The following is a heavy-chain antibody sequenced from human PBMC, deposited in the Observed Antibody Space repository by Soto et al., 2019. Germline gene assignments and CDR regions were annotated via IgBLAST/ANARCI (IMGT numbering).Heavy chain of an antibody. CDR3: ARLGGSSWYPFDY. D-gene: IGHD6-13*01. CDR1: GYSLTSYW. Sequence: PGESLKSSGKGSGYSLTSYWIGWVRQMPGKGLEWMGIIYPGDSDTRYSPSFQGQVTISADKSISTAYLQWSSLKASDTAMYYCARLGGSSWYPFDYWGQGTLVIVSP. J-gene: IGHJ4*02. CDR2: IYPGDSDT. V-gene: IGHV5-51*01.